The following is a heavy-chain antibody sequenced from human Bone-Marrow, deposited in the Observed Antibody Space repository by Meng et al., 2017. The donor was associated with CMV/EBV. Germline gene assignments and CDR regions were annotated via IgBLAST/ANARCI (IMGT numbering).Heavy chain of an antibody. D-gene: IGHD1-26*01. J-gene: IGHJ4*02. V-gene: IGHV4-4*02. CDR2: IYHSGSA. CDR1: GGSISRSNW. Sequence: CAVSGGSISRSNWWSWVRQPPGKGLEWIGEIYHSGSADYNPSLKSRVTISVDKSKNQFSLRLSSVTAADTAVYYCARYTTSGSYYDYWGQGTLVTVSS. CDR3: ARYTTSGSYYDY.